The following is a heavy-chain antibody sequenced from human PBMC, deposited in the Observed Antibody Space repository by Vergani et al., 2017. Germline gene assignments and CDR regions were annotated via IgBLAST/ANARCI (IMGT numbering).Heavy chain of an antibody. D-gene: IGHD2-2*01. CDR2: IYPGDSDT. Sequence: EVQLVQSGAEVKKPGESLKISCKGSGYSFTSYWIGWVRQMPGKGLEWMGIIYPGDSDTRYSPSFQGQVTISADKSISTAYLQWSSLKASDTAMYYWARHGPRGSSKKDYFYNYGMDVWGQGTTVTVSS. J-gene: IGHJ6*02. CDR1: GYSFTSYW. V-gene: IGHV5-51*01. CDR3: ARHGPRGSSKKDYFYNYGMDV.